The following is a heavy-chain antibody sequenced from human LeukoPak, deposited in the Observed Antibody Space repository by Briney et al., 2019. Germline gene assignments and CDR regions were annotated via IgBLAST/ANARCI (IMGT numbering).Heavy chain of an antibody. J-gene: IGHJ3*02. CDR3: ARDILYGSGSYNAFDI. CDR1: GGSISSYY. CDR2: IYYSGST. V-gene: IGHV4-59*01. D-gene: IGHD3-10*01. Sequence: PSETLSLTCTVSGGSISSYYWSWIRQPPGKGLEWIGYIYYSGSTNYNPSLKSRVTISVDTSKNQLSLKLSSVTAADTAVYYCARDILYGSGSYNAFDIWGQGTMVTVSS.